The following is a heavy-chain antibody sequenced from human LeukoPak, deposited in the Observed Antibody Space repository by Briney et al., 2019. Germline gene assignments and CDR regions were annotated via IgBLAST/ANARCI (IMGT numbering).Heavy chain of an antibody. CDR1: GYTLTELS. J-gene: IGHJ4*02. Sequence: ASVKVSCKVSGYTLTELSMHWVRQAPGKGLEWMGGFDPEDGETIYAQRFQGRVTTTEDTSTDTAYMELSSLRSEDTAMYYCATLAPTRYTSGWYLSRFDCWGQGTLVTVSS. D-gene: IGHD6-19*01. CDR2: FDPEDGET. CDR3: ATLAPTRYTSGWYLSRFDC. V-gene: IGHV1-24*01.